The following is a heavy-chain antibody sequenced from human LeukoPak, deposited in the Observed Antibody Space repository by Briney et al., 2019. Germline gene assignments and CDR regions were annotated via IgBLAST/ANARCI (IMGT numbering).Heavy chain of an antibody. D-gene: IGHD3-9*01. J-gene: IGHJ5*02. Sequence: TGGSLRLSCAASGFTFSSYAMHWVRQAPGKGLEWVSSISSSSSYIYYADSVKGRFTISRDNAKNSLYLQMNSLRAEDTAVYYCARGHFDWSNWFDPWGQGTLVTVSS. CDR2: ISSSSSYI. CDR3: ARGHFDWSNWFDP. CDR1: GFTFSSYA. V-gene: IGHV3-21*01.